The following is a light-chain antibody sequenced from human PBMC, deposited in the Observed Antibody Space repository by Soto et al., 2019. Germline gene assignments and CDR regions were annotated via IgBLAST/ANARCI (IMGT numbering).Light chain of an antibody. CDR3: QQYNNRHPDRT. Sequence: EIVMTQSPATLSVSPGERATLSCRASQSVGSNLAWYQQKPGQAPRLLIYGASTRATGIPARFSGSGSGTELTLTISSLQSEDFAIYFYQQYNNRHPDRTFGQGTKVEIK. CDR1: QSVGSN. V-gene: IGKV3-15*01. J-gene: IGKJ1*01. CDR2: GAS.